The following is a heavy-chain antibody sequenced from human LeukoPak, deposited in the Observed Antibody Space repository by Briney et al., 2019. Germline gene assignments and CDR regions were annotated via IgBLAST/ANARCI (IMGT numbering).Heavy chain of an antibody. D-gene: IGHD1-26*01. CDR3: ARARLQWEVRYPRFDS. V-gene: IGHV3-30*03. CDR2: ISYDGSYK. Sequence: GRSLRLSCSASGFAFSTYAMHWVRQAPGKGLEWVAVISYDGSYKDYGDPVKGRFTLSRDNSKSTVFLEMSSLRAENTAVYHCARARLQWEVRYPRFDSWGQGTLVTVSS. J-gene: IGHJ4*02. CDR1: GFAFSTYA.